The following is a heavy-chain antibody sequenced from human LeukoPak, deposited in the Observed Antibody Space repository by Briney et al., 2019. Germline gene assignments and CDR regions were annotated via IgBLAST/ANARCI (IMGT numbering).Heavy chain of an antibody. CDR3: ARCLVVPRYYYYYMDV. CDR2: INHSGST. V-gene: IGHV4-34*01. CDR1: GGSFSGYY. J-gene: IGHJ6*03. D-gene: IGHD2-2*01. Sequence: PSETLSLTCAVYGGSFSGYYWSWIRQPPGKGLEWIGEINHSGSTNYNPSLKSRVTISVDTSKNQFSLKLSSVTAADTAVYYCARCLVVPRYYYYYMDVWGKRTTVTVSS.